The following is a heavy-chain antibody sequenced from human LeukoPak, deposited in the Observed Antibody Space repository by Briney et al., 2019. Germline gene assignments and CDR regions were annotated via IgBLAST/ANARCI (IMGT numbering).Heavy chain of an antibody. CDR3: ARLERDGYTDYYYYMDV. CDR1: GGSISSSSYY. Sequence: SETLSLTCTVSGGSISSSSYYWGWIRQPPGKGLEWIGSIYYSGSTYYNPSLKSRVTISVDTSKNQFSLKLSSVTAADTAVYYCARLERDGYTDYYYYMDVWGKGTTVTISS. CDR2: IYYSGST. D-gene: IGHD5-24*01. V-gene: IGHV4-39*01. J-gene: IGHJ6*03.